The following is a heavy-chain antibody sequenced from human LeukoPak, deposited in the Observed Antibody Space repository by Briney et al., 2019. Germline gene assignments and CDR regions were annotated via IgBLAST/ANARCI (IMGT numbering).Heavy chain of an antibody. V-gene: IGHV1-24*01. Sequence: ASLKVSCKVSGYTLTELSMHWVRQAPGKGLEWMGGFDPEDGETIYAQKFQGRVTMTEDTSTDTAYMELSSLRSEDTAVYYCATRKIGTDYYYGMDVWGQGTTVTVSS. CDR3: ATRKIGTDYYYGMDV. J-gene: IGHJ6*02. CDR1: GYTLTELS. CDR2: FDPEDGET.